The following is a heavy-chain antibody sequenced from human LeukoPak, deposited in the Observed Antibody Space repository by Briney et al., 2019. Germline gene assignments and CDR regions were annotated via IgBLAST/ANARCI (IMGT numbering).Heavy chain of an antibody. CDR2: ISYDGSNK. J-gene: IGHJ4*02. D-gene: IGHD5-24*01. Sequence: PGGSLRLSCAASGFTFSSYGMHWVRQAPGKGLEWVAVISYDGSNKYYADSVKGRFTISRDNVKNSLYLQMNSLRVEDSAVYYCATGSRDGYNFVYWGQGTLVTVSS. CDR3: ATGSRDGYNFVY. V-gene: IGHV3-30*03. CDR1: GFTFSSYG.